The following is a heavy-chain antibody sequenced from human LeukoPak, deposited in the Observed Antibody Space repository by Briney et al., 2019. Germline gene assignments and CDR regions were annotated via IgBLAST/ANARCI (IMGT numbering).Heavy chain of an antibody. CDR1: GFTFSSYA. J-gene: IGHJ4*02. D-gene: IGHD3-22*01. CDR2: ISGSGDST. Sequence: GGSLRLSCAASGFTFSSYATSWVRQAPGKGLEWGSAISGSGDSTYYSDSVKGRFTISRDNSKNTLYVQMNSLRAEDTAVYYCAKPLGSDYYDSSGYWGYWGQGTLVTVSS. V-gene: IGHV3-23*01. CDR3: AKPLGSDYYDSSGYWGY.